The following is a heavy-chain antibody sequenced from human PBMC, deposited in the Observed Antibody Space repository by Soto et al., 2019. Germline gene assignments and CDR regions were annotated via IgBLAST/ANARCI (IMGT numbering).Heavy chain of an antibody. CDR2: ISRSGRGSA. CDR1: GFTFNSYV. CDR3: AKDRRAGGNSAFYFDF. D-gene: IGHD3-16*01. V-gene: IGHV3-23*01. J-gene: IGHJ4*02. Sequence: GGSLRLSCAASGFTFNSYVMTWVRQAPGEGLEWVSSISRSGRGSAYYADSVKGRFTISRDNSHNTLYLQVHSLTAEDTAVYYCAKDRRAGGNSAFYFDFWGQGAQVTVS.